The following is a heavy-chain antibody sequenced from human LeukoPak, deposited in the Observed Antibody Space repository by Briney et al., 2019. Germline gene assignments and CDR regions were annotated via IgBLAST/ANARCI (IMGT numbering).Heavy chain of an antibody. D-gene: IGHD3-10*01. Sequence: PGGSLRLSCAASGFRFNDYGMHWVRQAPGKGLEWVAFIRYDGSIEYLADSVKGRFTISRDNSKNTLYLQMFSLRTDDTAVYQCAKARLGGVLWFGGALDIWGRGTMVTVAS. CDR1: GFRFNDYG. CDR2: IRYDGSIE. V-gene: IGHV3-30*02. CDR3: AKARLGGVLWFGGALDI. J-gene: IGHJ3*02.